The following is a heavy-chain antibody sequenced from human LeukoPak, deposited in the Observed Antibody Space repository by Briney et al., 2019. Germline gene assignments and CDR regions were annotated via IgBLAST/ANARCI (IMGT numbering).Heavy chain of an antibody. CDR1: GYSFTNYW. Sequence: GESLKISCKGFGYSFTNYWIGWVRQMPGKGLGWMGIIYPGDSDTRYSPSFQGQVTISADKSISTAHLQWSSLKASDTAMYYCARYLYSSGFFHFDYWGQGALVTVSS. J-gene: IGHJ4*02. D-gene: IGHD6-25*01. CDR2: IYPGDSDT. V-gene: IGHV5-51*01. CDR3: ARYLYSSGFFHFDY.